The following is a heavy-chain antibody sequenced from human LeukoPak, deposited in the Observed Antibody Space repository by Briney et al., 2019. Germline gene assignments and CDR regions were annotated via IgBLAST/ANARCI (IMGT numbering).Heavy chain of an antibody. CDR3: ATRLPFTGYKN. D-gene: IGHD5-24*01. CDR1: GGTLSTYE. CDR2: MNKTAERI. J-gene: IGHJ4*01. V-gene: IGHV3-48*03. Sequence: GGSLRLSCTIFGGTLSTYEFKWVRQAPGKRPEWSSYMNKTAERIDHADSVRGRFTMSRDNAKNSVYLQMNSLRVDDTGIYYCATRLPFTGYKNWGQGTLVTVSS.